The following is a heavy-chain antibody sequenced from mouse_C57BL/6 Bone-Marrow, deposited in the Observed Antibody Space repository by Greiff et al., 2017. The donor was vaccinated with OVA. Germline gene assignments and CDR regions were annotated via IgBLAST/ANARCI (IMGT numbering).Heavy chain of an antibody. V-gene: IGHV5-9*01. CDR3: ARRDYGSSHWYFDV. J-gene: IGHJ1*03. D-gene: IGHD1-1*01. CDR2: ISGGGGNT. Sequence: EVQLKESGGGLVKPGGSLKLSCAASGFTFSSYTMSWVRQTPEKRLEWVATISGGGGNTYYPDSVKGRFTISRDNAKHTLYLQMSSLRSEDTALYYCARRDYGSSHWYFDVWGTGTTVTVAS. CDR1: GFTFSSYT.